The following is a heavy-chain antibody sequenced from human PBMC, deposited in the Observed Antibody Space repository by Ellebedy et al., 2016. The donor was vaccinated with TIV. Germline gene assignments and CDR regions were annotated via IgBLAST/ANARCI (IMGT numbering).Heavy chain of an antibody. CDR3: TTDPAMTMEIEILTTLGPMDV. V-gene: IGHV3-15*07. CDR2: MTSKPDGGTT. D-gene: IGHD4/OR15-4a*01. CDR1: GLTFSTTW. J-gene: IGHJ6*02. Sequence: PGGSLRLSCAASGLTFSTTWMHWVCQAPAKGLEWVGRMTSKPDGGTTDYATTVKGRFTISRDDSKNTLYLQMNSLKTEDTAVYYCTTDPAMTMEIEILTTLGPMDVWGQGTTVTVSS.